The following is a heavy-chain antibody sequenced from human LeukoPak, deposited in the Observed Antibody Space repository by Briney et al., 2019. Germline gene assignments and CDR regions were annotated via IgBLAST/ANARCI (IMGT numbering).Heavy chain of an antibody. D-gene: IGHD3-22*01. CDR1: GFTVSSNY. Sequence: PGGSLRLSCAASGFTVSSNYMNWVRQAPGKGLELVSVFYSGGSTYYADSVKGRFTISRYNSKNTVYLQMNSLRGEDPGVYYCARRIYYDNSDYPDTYYFDYWGQGTLVTVSS. CDR3: ARRIYYDNSDYPDTYYFDY. CDR2: FYSGGST. J-gene: IGHJ4*02. V-gene: IGHV3-53*01.